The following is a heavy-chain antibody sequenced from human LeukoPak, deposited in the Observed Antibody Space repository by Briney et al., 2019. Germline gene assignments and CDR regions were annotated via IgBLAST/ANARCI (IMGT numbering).Heavy chain of an antibody. CDR1: GGSFSGYY. V-gene: IGHV4-34*01. D-gene: IGHD3-22*01. CDR3: ARYDSSGYQRGGSDY. CDR2: INHSGST. Sequence: PSETLSLTCAVCGGSFSGYYWSWIRQPPGKGLEWIGEINHSGSTNYNPSLKSRVTISVDTSKNQSSLKLSSVTAADTAVYYCARYDSSGYQRGGSDYWGQGTLVTVSS. J-gene: IGHJ4*02.